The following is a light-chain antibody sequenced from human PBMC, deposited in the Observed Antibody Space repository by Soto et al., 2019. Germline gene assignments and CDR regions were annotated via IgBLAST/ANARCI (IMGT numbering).Light chain of an antibody. CDR3: SSYTTSSTLEGV. CDR2: DVT. Sequence: QSVLTQPASVSGSPGQSITISCTGTSSDVGGYNRVSWYQQHPGKAPKLLIYDVTIRPSGVSNRFSGSKSGNTASLTISGLQAEDEAEYYCSSYTTSSTLEGVFGTGTKLTVL. CDR1: SSDVGGYNR. V-gene: IGLV2-14*03. J-gene: IGLJ1*01.